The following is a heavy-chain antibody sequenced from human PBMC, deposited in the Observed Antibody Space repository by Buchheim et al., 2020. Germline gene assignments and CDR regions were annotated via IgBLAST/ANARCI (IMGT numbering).Heavy chain of an antibody. D-gene: IGHD3-3*01. J-gene: IGHJ6*02. CDR1: GFTFDDYA. CDR3: AKDSSSKYYDFWSRYSDV. V-gene: IGHV3-43D*04. CDR2: ISWDGGST. Sequence: EMQLVESGGVVVQPGGSLRLSCAASGFTFDDYAMHWVRQAPGKGLEWVSLISWDGGSTYYADSVKGRFTISRDNSKNSLYLQMNSLSAEDTALYYCAKDSSSKYYDFWSRYSDVWGQGTT.